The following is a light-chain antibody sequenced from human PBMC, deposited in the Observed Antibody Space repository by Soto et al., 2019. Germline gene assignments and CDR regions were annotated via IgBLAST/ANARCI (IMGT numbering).Light chain of an antibody. CDR2: GAS. V-gene: IGKV1-39*01. Sequence: TITCRTSQSVSTYLNWYQQRPGKAPKLLIYGASSLQSGVPSRFSGSGSGTHFTLTISSLQPEDFATYYCQEGSTLLTFGGGTKVDIK. CDR3: QEGSTLLT. J-gene: IGKJ4*01. CDR1: QSVSTY.